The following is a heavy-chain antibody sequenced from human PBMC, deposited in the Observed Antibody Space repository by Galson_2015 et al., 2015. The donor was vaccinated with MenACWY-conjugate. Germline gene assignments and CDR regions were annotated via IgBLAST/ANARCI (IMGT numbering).Heavy chain of an antibody. D-gene: IGHD3-3*01. CDR1: GYRFTSYW. CDR2: IDPSDSYT. V-gene: IGHV5-10-1*01. CDR3: GRHWGGAPLLEWHDDAFDL. J-gene: IGHJ3*01. Sequence: QSGAEVTKPGESLRISCTGSGYRFTSYWITWVRQMPGKGLECVGRIDPSDSYTNYSPSFQGHVTISADKSISTAYLQWSSLKASDTAMYYCGRHWGGAPLLEWHDDAFDLWGQGTFVTVSS.